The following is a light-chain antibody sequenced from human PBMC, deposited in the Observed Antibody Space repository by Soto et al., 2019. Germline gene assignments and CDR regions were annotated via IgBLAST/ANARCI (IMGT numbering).Light chain of an antibody. CDR3: QQYHSYRT. CDR1: QTISSW. CDR2: DAS. Sequence: DIQMTQSPSTLSGSVGDRVTITCRASQTISSWLAWYQQKPGKAPKLLIYDASSLESGVPSRFSGSGSGTEFTLTISSLQSDDFATYYCQQYHSYRTFGQGTKVDIK. J-gene: IGKJ1*01. V-gene: IGKV1-5*01.